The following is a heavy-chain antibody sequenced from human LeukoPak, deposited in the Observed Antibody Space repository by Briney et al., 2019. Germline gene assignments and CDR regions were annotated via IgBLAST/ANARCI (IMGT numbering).Heavy chain of an antibody. CDR3: ALLAVASDFDY. V-gene: IGHV3-48*03. CDR1: GFPFSIYE. D-gene: IGHD6-19*01. J-gene: IGHJ4*02. Sequence: GGSLRLSCAVSGFPFSIYEMNRVRQAPGKGLEWVSNIGSSGTIRYYADSVKGRFSISRDNAKNSLYLQMNSLRVEDTGVYYCALLAVASDFDYWGQGALVTVSS. CDR2: IGSSGTIR.